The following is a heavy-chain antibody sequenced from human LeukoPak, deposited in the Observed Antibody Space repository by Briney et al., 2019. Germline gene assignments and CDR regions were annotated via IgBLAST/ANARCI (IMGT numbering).Heavy chain of an antibody. CDR2: INPSGGST. D-gene: IGHD4-17*01. CDR3: ARDSADYGDYDY. CDR1: GYTFTSYF. Sequence: ASVKVSCTASGYTFTSYFMHWVRQAPGQGLDWMGIINPSGGSTSYAQKFQGRVTMTRDTSTSTVYMELSSLRTEDTAVYYCARDSADYGDYDYWGQGTLVTVSS. V-gene: IGHV1-46*01. J-gene: IGHJ4*02.